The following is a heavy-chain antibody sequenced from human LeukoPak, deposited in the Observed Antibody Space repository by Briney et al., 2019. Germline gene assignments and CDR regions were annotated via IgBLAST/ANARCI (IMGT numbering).Heavy chain of an antibody. J-gene: IGHJ4*02. CDR3: TREQDREAAATIVGDY. Sequence: GGSLRLSCAASGFTFSSYNMNWVRQAPGKGLEWVSFISSSSSYIYYADSLKGRFTISRDNAKNSLYLQMNSLRAEDTAVYYCTREQDREAAATIVGDYWGQGTLVTVSS. D-gene: IGHD3-22*01. CDR1: GFTFSSYN. CDR2: ISSSSSYI. V-gene: IGHV3-21*01.